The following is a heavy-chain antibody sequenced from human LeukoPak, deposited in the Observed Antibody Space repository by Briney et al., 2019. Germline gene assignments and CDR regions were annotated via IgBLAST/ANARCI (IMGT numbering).Heavy chain of an antibody. CDR2: ISSNGGST. Sequence: GGSLRLSCAASGFTFSSYAMHWVRQTPGKGLEYVSAISSNGGSTYYANSVKGRFTISRDNSKNTLYLQMGSLRAEDMAVYYCARAYGGKFDYWGQGTLVTVSS. CDR1: GFTFSSYA. J-gene: IGHJ4*02. CDR3: ARAYGGKFDY. D-gene: IGHD4-23*01. V-gene: IGHV3-64*01.